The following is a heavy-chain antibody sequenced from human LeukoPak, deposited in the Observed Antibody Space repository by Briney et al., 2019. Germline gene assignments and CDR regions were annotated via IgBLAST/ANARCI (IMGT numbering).Heavy chain of an antibody. CDR3: ARDRGTTWWGGSLY. Sequence: GASVKVSCKASGYSFTDYSLHWVRQGQAPGQGLEWMGWINPNTGDTNYAQKFQGRVTLTRDTSVTTFYMEISGLTSDDTALYYCARDRGTTWWGGSLYWGQGTLVTVSS. J-gene: IGHJ4*02. CDR2: INPNTGDT. V-gene: IGHV1-2*02. CDR1: GYSFTDYS. D-gene: IGHD2-8*02.